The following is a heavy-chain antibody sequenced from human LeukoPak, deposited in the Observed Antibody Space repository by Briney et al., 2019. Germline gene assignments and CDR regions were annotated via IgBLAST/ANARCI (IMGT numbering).Heavy chain of an antibody. D-gene: IGHD3-9*01. J-gene: IGHJ4*02. V-gene: IGHV5-51*01. Sequence: GESLKISCKISGYKLTNNWIGWVRQMPGKGLEWMGIIYPGDSDTRYNPSFQGQVTISADKSISTAYLQWSSLKASDTAMYYCARSPIGYFDWLALYYWGQGTLVTVSS. CDR3: ARSPIGYFDWLALYY. CDR1: GYKLTNNW. CDR2: IYPGDSDT.